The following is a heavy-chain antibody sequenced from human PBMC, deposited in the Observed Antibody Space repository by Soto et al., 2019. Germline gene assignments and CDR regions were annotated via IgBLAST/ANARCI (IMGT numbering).Heavy chain of an antibody. CDR1: GFSFSSYG. D-gene: IGHD2-15*01. CDR3: ASDCSGGSCLRMDV. Sequence: PGGSLRLSCAASGFSFSSYGMHWVRQAPGKGLEWVAVIWYDGSNKYYGDSVKGRFTVSRDNSKNTLYLQMNSLRAEDTAVYYCASDCSGGSCLRMDVWGQGTTVTVSS. CDR2: IWYDGSNK. J-gene: IGHJ6*02. V-gene: IGHV3-33*01.